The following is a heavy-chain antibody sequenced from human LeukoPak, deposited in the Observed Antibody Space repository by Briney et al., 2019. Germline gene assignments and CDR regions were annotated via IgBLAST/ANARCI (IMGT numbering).Heavy chain of an antibody. D-gene: IGHD3-10*02. CDR3: AELGITMIGGV. J-gene: IGHJ6*04. V-gene: IGHV3-48*04. CDR1: GFRFNTFW. Sequence: GGSLRLSCAASGFRFNTFWMSWVRQAPGKGLEWVSYISSSGSTIYYADSVKGRFTISRDNAKNSLYLQMNSLRAEDTAVYYCAELGITMIGGVWGKGTTVTISS. CDR2: ISSSGSTI.